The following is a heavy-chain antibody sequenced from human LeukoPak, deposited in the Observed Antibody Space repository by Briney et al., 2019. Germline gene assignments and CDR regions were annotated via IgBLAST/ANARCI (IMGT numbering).Heavy chain of an antibody. J-gene: IGHJ4*02. CDR1: GYTFTSYD. CDR2: MNPNSGNT. Sequence: ASVKVSCKASGYTFTSYDINWVRQGTGQGLEWMGWMNPNSGNTGNAQKFQGRVTITRNTSISTAYMELRSLRSEDTAVCYCARGVPRDGYTQFDYWGQGTLVAVSS. V-gene: IGHV1-8*03. D-gene: IGHD5-24*01. CDR3: ARGVPRDGYTQFDY.